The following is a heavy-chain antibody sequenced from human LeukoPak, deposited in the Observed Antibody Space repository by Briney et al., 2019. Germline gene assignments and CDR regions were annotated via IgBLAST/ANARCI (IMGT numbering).Heavy chain of an antibody. CDR3: ARGIVGADIDY. Sequence: GGSLRLSCAASGFTFSSYAMHWVRQAPGKGLEWVAVISYDGSNKYYADSVKGRFTISRDNAKNSLYLQMNSLRAEDTAVYYCARGIVGADIDYWGQGTLVTVSS. D-gene: IGHD1-26*01. J-gene: IGHJ4*02. V-gene: IGHV3-30*04. CDR1: GFTFSSYA. CDR2: ISYDGSNK.